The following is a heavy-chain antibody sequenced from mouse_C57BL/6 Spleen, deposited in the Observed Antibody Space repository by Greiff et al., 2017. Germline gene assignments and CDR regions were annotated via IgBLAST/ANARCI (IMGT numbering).Heavy chain of an antibody. V-gene: IGHV1-52*01. J-gene: IGHJ3*01. D-gene: IGHD2-3*01. CDR2: IDPSDSET. CDR3: ARAQGIYDGYYGFAY. Sequence: VQLQQPGAELVRPGSSVKLSCKASGYTFTSYWMHWVKQRPIQGLEWIGNIDPSDSETHYNQKFKDKATLTVDKSSSTAYMQLSSLTSEDSAVYDCARAQGIYDGYYGFAYWGQGTLVTVSA. CDR1: GYTFTSYW.